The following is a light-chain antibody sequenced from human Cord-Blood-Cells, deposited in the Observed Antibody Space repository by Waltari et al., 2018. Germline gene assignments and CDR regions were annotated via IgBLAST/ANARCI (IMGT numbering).Light chain of an antibody. J-gene: IGLJ1*01. Sequence: QSALTQPASVSGAPGQSIPNPCTGPSSHVGGYNSISWYQQHPGKAPKRMIYDVSNRPSGVSNRFSGSKSGNTASLTISGLQAEDEADYYCSSYTSSSTLYVFGTGTKVTVL. CDR1: SSHVGGYNS. CDR2: DVS. V-gene: IGLV2-14*01. CDR3: SSYTSSSTLYV.